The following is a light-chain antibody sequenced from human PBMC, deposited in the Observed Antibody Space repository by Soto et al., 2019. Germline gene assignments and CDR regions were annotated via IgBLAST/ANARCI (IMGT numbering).Light chain of an antibody. CDR2: WAS. J-gene: IGKJ4*01. V-gene: IGKV4-1*01. CDR3: HQYFGAPLT. CDR1: RSLLSSANNMNY. Sequence: DIVMTQSPESLAVSLGERATINCKSSRSLLSSANNMNYLAWYQQKPGQPPKLFISWASARESGVPDRFSGGGSGTDFTLTISSLQAEDVAVYYCHQYFGAPLTLGGGTKVEIK.